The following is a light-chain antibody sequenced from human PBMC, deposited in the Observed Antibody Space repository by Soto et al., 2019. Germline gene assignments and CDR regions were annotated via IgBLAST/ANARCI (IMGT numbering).Light chain of an antibody. Sequence: EIVLTQSPGTLSLSPGERATLSCRASQSVSSSYLAWYQQKPGQAPRLLIYDAAKRAPGIPARFSGSGSGTDFTLTISSLEPEDSAVYYCQQRSNWPIFTFGPGTKV. CDR2: DAA. V-gene: IGKV3D-20*02. CDR1: QSVSSSY. CDR3: QQRSNWPIFT. J-gene: IGKJ3*01.